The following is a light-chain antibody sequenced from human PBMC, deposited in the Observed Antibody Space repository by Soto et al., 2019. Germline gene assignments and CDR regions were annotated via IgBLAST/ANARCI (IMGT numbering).Light chain of an antibody. J-gene: IGLJ3*02. V-gene: IGLV2-14*01. Sequence: QSALTQPASVSGSPGQSITISCTGTSSDIGAYNHVSWYQHHPGKVPRPMIYEVSNRPSGVSNRFSGSKSGNTASLTISGLQAEDEGDYYCHSFTTSTTRLFGGGTKLTVL. CDR3: HSFTTSTTRL. CDR1: SSDIGAYNH. CDR2: EVS.